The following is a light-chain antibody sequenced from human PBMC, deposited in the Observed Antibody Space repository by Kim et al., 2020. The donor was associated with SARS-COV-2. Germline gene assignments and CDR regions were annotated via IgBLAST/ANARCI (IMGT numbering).Light chain of an antibody. CDR1: SNNVGNQG. J-gene: IGLJ3*02. CDR2: RNN. CDR3: SVWDSSLSAWV. V-gene: IGLV10-54*01. Sequence: QTATLTCTGNSNNVGNQGAAWLQQHQGHPPKLLSYRNNNRPSGISERLSASRSGNTASLTITGLQPEDEADYYCSVWDSSLSAWVFGGGTKLTAL.